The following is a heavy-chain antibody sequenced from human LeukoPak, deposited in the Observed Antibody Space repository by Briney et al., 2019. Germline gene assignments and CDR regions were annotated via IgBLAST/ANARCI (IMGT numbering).Heavy chain of an antibody. D-gene: IGHD6-13*01. V-gene: IGHV4-34*01. CDR3: ARGHPVPLYSPSSWPRGWFDP. J-gene: IGHJ5*02. Sequence: SETLSLTCAVYGGSFSGYYWSWIRQPPGKGLEWIGEINHSGSTNYNPSLKSRVTISVDTSKNQFSLKMSSVTAADTAVYYCARGHPVPLYSPSSWPRGWFDPWGQGTLVTVSS. CDR1: GGSFSGYY. CDR2: INHSGST.